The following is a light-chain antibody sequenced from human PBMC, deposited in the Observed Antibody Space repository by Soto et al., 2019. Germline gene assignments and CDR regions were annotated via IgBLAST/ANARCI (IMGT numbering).Light chain of an antibody. CDR1: QSISSY. CDR2: VAS. V-gene: IGKV1-39*01. Sequence: DIQMTQSPSSLSASVGDRVTITCRASQSISSYLSWYQQKPGEAPKLLINVASTLQSGVPSRFSGSGSGTDFTLAISSLQPEDFVTYYCQQSSSTPQTFGGGTRVEIK. J-gene: IGKJ4*01. CDR3: QQSSSTPQT.